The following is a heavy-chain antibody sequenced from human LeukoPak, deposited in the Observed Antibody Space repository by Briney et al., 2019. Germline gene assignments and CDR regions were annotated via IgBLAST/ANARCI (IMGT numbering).Heavy chain of an antibody. V-gene: IGHV4-34*01. Sequence: PSETLSLTCAVYGGSFSGYYWSWIRQPPGKGLEWIGEINHSGSTNYNPSLKSRFTISVDTSKNQFSLKLSSVTAADTAVYYCARGPDYDILTGYYHYWYFDLWGRGTLVTVSS. J-gene: IGHJ2*01. D-gene: IGHD3-9*01. CDR2: INHSGST. CDR3: ARGPDYDILTGYYHYWYFDL. CDR1: GGSFSGYY.